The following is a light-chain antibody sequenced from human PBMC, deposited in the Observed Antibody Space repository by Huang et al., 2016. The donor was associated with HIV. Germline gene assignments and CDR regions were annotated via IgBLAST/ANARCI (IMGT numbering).Light chain of an antibody. CDR2: LGS. CDR1: QSLLHSNGYNY. Sequence: DIVMTQSPLSLPVTPGESASISCKSNQSLLHSNGYNYLDWYLQKPGQSPQLLISLGSNRASGVPDRFSGSGSGTDFTLKISRVEAEDVGVYYCMQALETPITFGQGTRLEIK. J-gene: IGKJ5*01. V-gene: IGKV2-28*01. CDR3: MQALETPIT.